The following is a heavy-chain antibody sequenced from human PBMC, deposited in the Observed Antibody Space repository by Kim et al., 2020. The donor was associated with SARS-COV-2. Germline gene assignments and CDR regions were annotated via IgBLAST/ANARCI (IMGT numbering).Heavy chain of an antibody. CDR1: GLTFSNYG. CDR2: IWYDGSNK. CDR3: ARRGDFWSGYLPKYYMDV. V-gene: IGHV3-33*01. J-gene: IGHJ6*03. Sequence: GGSLRLSCAASGLTFSNYGMHWVRQAPDKGLEWVAVIWYDGSNKYYADSVKGRFTISRDNSKNTLYLQMNSLRAEDTAVYYCARRGDFWSGYLPKYYMDVWGKGTTVNVSS. D-gene: IGHD3-3*01.